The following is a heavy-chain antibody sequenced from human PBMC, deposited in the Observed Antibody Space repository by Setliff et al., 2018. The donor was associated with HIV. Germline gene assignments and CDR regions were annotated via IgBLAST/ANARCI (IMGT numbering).Heavy chain of an antibody. Sequence: GASVKVSCKVSGGSFSSYGFTWVRQAPGQGLEWMGGLIPLFGSANYPQKFQGRVTMTADESTRTVYMELSRLRFEDTAMYYCARAPTLFGVEYYYYFGMDVWGQGTTVTVSS. CDR3: ARAPTLFGVEYYYYFGMDV. CDR1: GGSFSSYG. V-gene: IGHV1-69*13. J-gene: IGHJ6*02. D-gene: IGHD3-3*01. CDR2: LIPLFGSA.